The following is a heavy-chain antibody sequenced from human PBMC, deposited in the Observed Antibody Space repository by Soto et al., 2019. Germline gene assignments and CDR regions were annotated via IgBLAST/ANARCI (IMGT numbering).Heavy chain of an antibody. CDR3: ARLAAAGALDL. D-gene: IGHD6-13*01. Sequence: QVQLVQSGAEVKNPGSSVKVSCKASGGSLSSYGFSWVRQAPGQGLEWMGTIIPLFGKVDYAQKFQGTVTITADASTSTGYMELSSLRSEDTAIYYCARLAAAGALDLRGQGTLVTVSS. V-gene: IGHV1-69*18. J-gene: IGHJ4*02. CDR2: IIPLFGKV. CDR1: GGSLSSYG.